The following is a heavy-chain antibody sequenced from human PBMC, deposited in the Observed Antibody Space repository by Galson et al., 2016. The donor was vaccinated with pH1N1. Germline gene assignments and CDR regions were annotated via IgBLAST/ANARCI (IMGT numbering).Heavy chain of an antibody. CDR1: GFTFSKHW. Sequence: SLRLSCAASGFTFSKHWMHWVRQVPGKGLVWVSHINSDGSTTNYAGSVKGRFTISRDNAKNTLSLQMNSLGVEDTAVYYCARGYMGLDSWGQGTLVSVSS. D-gene: IGHD3-16*02. J-gene: IGHJ4*02. V-gene: IGHV3-74*01. CDR3: ARGYMGLDS. CDR2: INSDGSTT.